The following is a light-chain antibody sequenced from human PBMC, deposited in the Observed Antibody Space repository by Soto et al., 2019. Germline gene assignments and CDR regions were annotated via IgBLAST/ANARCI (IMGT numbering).Light chain of an antibody. V-gene: IGLV2-23*02. CDR3: CSYAGNSEV. Sequence: QSVSTQPASVSGSPGQSITIPCTGTSGDVGGYNLVSWYQQHPGKAPKLMIYEVTERPSGVSNRFSGSKSGNTASLTNSGLQPDDEADYYCCSYAGNSEVFGTGTKVTVL. CDR2: EVT. CDR1: SGDVGGYNL. J-gene: IGLJ1*01.